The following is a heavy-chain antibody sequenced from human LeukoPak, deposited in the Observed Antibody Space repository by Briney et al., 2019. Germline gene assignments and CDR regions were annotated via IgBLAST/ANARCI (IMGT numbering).Heavy chain of an antibody. CDR1: GYSFTSFG. CDR2: VSAYNGDI. D-gene: IGHD4-17*01. J-gene: IGHJ4*02. V-gene: IGHV1-18*01. Sequence: ASVKVSCKASGYSFTSFGISWVRQAPGQGLEWMGWVSAYNGDIKYAEKFQGRVTMTTDTSTSTAYMELRSLRSDDAAMYYCARDLGASTVIFFDYWGQGTLVTVSS. CDR3: ARDLGASTVIFFDY.